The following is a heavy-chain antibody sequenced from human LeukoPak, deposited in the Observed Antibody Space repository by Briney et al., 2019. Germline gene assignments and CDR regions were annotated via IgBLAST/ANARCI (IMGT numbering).Heavy chain of an antibody. CDR3: ARGTSRDGYNVSFDS. D-gene: IGHD5-24*01. CDR1: GGSISSHY. CDR2: IYYSGST. Sequence: SETLSLTCTVSGGSISSHYWSWIRQPPGKGLEWIGYIYYSGSTNYNPSLKSRVTISVDTSKNQFSLKLGSVTAADTAVYYCARGTSRDGYNVSFDSWGQGTLVTVS. J-gene: IGHJ4*02. V-gene: IGHV4-59*11.